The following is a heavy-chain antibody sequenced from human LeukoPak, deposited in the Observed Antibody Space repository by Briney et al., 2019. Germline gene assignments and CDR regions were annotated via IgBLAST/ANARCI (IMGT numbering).Heavy chain of an antibody. CDR3: ARKEAFSYFDY. V-gene: IGHV4-30-4*01. Sequence: PSQTLSLTCTVSGGSISRGDYYWSWIRQPPGKGLEWIGYINYSGSTYYNPSLKSQVTISVDTSKNQFSLMLSSVTAADTAVYYCARKEAFSYFDYWGQGTLVTVSS. D-gene: IGHD3-3*02. J-gene: IGHJ4*02. CDR1: GGSISRGDYY. CDR2: INYSGST.